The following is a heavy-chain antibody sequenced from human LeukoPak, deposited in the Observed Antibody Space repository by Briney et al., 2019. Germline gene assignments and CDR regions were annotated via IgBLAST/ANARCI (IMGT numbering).Heavy chain of an antibody. J-gene: IGHJ4*02. CDR3: ARPTKAYSYYFDY. CDR1: GGTFSSYA. D-gene: IGHD2-15*01. Sequence: SVKVSCKASGGTFSSYAISWVRQAPGQGLEWVGRIIPILGIANYAQKFQGRVTITADKSTSTAYMELSSLRSEDTAVYYCARPTKAYSYYFDYWGQGTLVTVSS. V-gene: IGHV1-69*04. CDR2: IIPILGIA.